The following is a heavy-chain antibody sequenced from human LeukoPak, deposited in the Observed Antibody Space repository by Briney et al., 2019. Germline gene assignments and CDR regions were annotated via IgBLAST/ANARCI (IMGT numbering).Heavy chain of an antibody. D-gene: IGHD6-19*01. Sequence: ATVKISCKASGYPFTDHYIHWVHQAPGKGLEWMGQIDPEDGETIYAEKFQGRVTISADTSTDTGYMELSGLRPEDTAVFYCAILRSGWYFDNWGQGTLVTVSS. CDR1: GYPFTDHY. CDR3: AILRSGWYFDN. CDR2: IDPEDGET. J-gene: IGHJ4*02. V-gene: IGHV1-69-2*01.